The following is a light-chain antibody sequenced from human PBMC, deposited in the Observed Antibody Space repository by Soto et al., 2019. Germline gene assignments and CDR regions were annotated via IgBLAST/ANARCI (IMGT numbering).Light chain of an antibody. CDR3: SSKTSSGTLYV. CDR2: EVT. Sequence: QSALTQPASVSGYPGQSITISCTGTSSDVGASKYVSWYQQHPGEAPKLILYEVTYRPSGVSKRFSGAKSGNTASLTVSGLRAEDEADYYCSSKTSSGTLYVFGAGTKLTVL. CDR1: SSDVGASKY. J-gene: IGLJ1*01. V-gene: IGLV2-14*01.